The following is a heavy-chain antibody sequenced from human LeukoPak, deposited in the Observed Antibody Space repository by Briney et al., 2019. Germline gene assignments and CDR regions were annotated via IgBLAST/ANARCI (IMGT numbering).Heavy chain of an antibody. CDR1: GYTFTSYD. CDR2: MNPNSGNT. CDR3: ARSGHSSGYYYHFDY. V-gene: IGHV1-8*01. D-gene: IGHD3-22*01. Sequence: ASVKVSCKASGYTFTSYDINWVRQAPGQGLEWMGWMNPNSGNTGYAQKFQGRVTMTRNTSISTAYMELSSLRSEDTAVYYCARSGHSSGYYYHFDYWGQGTLVTVSS. J-gene: IGHJ4*02.